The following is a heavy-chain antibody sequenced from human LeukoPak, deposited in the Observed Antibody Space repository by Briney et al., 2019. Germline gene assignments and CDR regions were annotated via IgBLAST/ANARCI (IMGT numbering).Heavy chain of an antibody. Sequence: ASVTVSCKASGYTFTSYDINWVRQATGQGLEWMGWMNPNSGNTGYAQKFQGRVTMTRNTSISAAYMELSSLRSEDTAVYYCARYGATVTTLDYWGQGTLVTVSS. J-gene: IGHJ4*02. CDR2: MNPNSGNT. CDR1: GYTFTSYD. D-gene: IGHD4-17*01. V-gene: IGHV1-8*01. CDR3: ARYGATVTTLDY.